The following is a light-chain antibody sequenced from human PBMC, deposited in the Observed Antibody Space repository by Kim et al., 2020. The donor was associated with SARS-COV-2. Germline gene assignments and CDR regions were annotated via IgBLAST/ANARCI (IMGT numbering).Light chain of an antibody. CDR2: DTG. J-gene: IGLJ2*01. CDR1: TGAVTSGHY. Sequence: SPGGTVTLTCGSSTGAVTSGHYPYWFQQKPGQAPRTLIYDTGIKHSWTPARFSGSLLGGKAALTLSGAQADDEADYYCLLHYSGPRVFGGGTQLTVL. V-gene: IGLV7-46*01. CDR3: LLHYSGPRV.